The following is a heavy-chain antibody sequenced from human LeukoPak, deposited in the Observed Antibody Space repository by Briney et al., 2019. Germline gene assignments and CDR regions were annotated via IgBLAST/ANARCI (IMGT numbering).Heavy chain of an antibody. D-gene: IGHD3-22*01. CDR1: GGSISSYY. CDR2: IYTSGST. V-gene: IGHV4-4*09. Sequence: SETLSLTCTVSGGSISSYYWSWIRQPPGKGLEWIGYIYTSGSTNYNPSLKSRVTISVDTSKNQFSLKLSSVTAADTAVYYCARRGYYCDSSGYYEASAFDIWGQGTMVTVSS. J-gene: IGHJ3*02. CDR3: ARRGYYCDSSGYYEASAFDI.